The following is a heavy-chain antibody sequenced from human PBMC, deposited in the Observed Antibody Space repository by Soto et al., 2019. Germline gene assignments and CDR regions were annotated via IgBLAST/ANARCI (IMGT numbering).Heavy chain of an antibody. CDR3: ARVLVRIAAAGIRTYNWFDP. CDR1: GGSFSGYY. D-gene: IGHD6-13*01. Sequence: SETLSLTCAVYGGSFSGYYWSWIRQPPGKGLEWIGEINHSGSTNYNPSLKSRVTISVDTSKNQFSLKLSSVTAADTAVYYCARVLVRIAAAGIRTYNWFDPWGQGTLVTV. CDR2: INHSGST. V-gene: IGHV4-34*01. J-gene: IGHJ5*02.